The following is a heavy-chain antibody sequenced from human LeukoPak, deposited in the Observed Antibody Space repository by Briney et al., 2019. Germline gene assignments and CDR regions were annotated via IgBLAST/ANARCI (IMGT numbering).Heavy chain of an antibody. CDR3: AKEDPIVATRPPDY. D-gene: IGHD5-12*01. CDR2: ISGSGGST. J-gene: IGHJ4*02. V-gene: IGHV3-23*01. CDR1: GFTFSSYA. Sequence: GVSLRLSCAASGFTFSSYAMMWLRQAPGKGLEWVSAISGSGGSTYYADSVKGRFTISRDNSKNTLYLQMNSLRAEDTAVYYCAKEDPIVATRPPDYWGQGTLVTVSS.